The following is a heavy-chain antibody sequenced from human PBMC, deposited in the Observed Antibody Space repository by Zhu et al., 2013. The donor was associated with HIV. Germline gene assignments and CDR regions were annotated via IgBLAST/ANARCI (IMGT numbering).Heavy chain of an antibody. CDR3: ARDRPVSSGWSYYYYYGMDV. D-gene: IGHD6-19*01. CDR2: INPNSGGT. Sequence: QVQLVQSGAEVKKPGASVKVSCKASGYTFTGYYMHWVRQAPGQGLEWMGWINPNSGGTNYAQKFQGWVTMTRDTSISTAYMELSRLRSDDTAVYYCARDRPVSSGWSYYYYYGMDVVGPRDHGRPSP. CDR1: GYTFTGYY. J-gene: IGHJ6*02. V-gene: IGHV1-2*04.